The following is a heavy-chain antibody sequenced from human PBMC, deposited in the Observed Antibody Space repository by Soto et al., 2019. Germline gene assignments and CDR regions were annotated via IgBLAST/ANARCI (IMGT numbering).Heavy chain of an antibody. V-gene: IGHV3-23*01. D-gene: IGHD2-2*01. CDR1: GFTFSSYA. J-gene: IGHJ6*03. CDR3: AKRRPYCSSTSCPMDV. CDR2: ISAGGGST. Sequence: GGSLRLSCAASGFTFSSYAMSWVRQDPGKGLEWVSAISAGGGSTYYADSVKGRFTISRDNSKSTLSLQMNSLRAEDTAVYYCAKRRPYCSSTSCPMDVWGKGTTVTVSS.